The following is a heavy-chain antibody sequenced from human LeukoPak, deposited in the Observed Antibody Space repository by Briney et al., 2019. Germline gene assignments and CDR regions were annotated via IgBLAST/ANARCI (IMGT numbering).Heavy chain of an antibody. D-gene: IGHD6-13*01. Sequence: GRSLRLSCAASGFTFSSYGMHWVHQAPGKGLEWVAVISYDGSNKYYADSVKGRFTISRDNSKNTLYLQMNSLRAEDTAVYYCAKVEHSSSSSPLDYWGQGTLVTVSS. CDR1: GFTFSSYG. CDR3: AKVEHSSSSSPLDY. V-gene: IGHV3-30*18. J-gene: IGHJ4*02. CDR2: ISYDGSNK.